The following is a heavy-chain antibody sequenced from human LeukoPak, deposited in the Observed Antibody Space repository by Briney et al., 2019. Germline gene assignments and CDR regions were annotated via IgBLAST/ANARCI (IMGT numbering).Heavy chain of an antibody. CDR3: ARLSLYSTSSTYYMDI. D-gene: IGHD6-6*01. CDR2: IYTSRST. Sequence: SETLSLTCTVSGGSISSYYWSWIRQPPGTGLEWIGYIYTSRSTSYNPSLKSRVTISVDTSKNQFSLKLTSVTAADTAVYYCARLSLYSTSSTYYMDIWGKGTTVTVSS. J-gene: IGHJ6*03. V-gene: IGHV4-4*09. CDR1: GGSISSYY.